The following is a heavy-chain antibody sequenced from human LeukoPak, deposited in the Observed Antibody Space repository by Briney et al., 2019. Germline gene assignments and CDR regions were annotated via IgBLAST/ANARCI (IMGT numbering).Heavy chain of an antibody. V-gene: IGHV4-61*08. CDR2: IYYSGST. CDR3: ARDRATYWYFDL. D-gene: IGHD1-26*01. CDR1: GDSISSSGYY. Sequence: SETLSLTCSISGDSISSSGYYWGWIRQPPGKGLEWIGYIYYSGSTNYNPSLKSRVTISVDTSKNQFSLKLSSVTAADTAVYYCARDRATYWYFDLWGRGTLVTVSS. J-gene: IGHJ2*01.